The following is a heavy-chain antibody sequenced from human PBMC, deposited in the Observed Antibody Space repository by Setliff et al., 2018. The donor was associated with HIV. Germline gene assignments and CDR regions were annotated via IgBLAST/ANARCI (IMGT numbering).Heavy chain of an antibody. CDR3: ARGRWGGGAGAPSYYFDS. D-gene: IGHD6-19*01. J-gene: IGHJ4*02. CDR2: IYYSGSN. V-gene: IGHV4-30-4*01. Sequence: SETLSLTCTVSGASINSGDSYWTWIRQSPGKGLEWIGFIYYSGSNYYNPSLESRISISLDASKSQFSLWLTSVTAADTAVYYCARGRWGGGAGAPSYYFDSWGQGTLVTVSS. CDR1: GASINSGDSY.